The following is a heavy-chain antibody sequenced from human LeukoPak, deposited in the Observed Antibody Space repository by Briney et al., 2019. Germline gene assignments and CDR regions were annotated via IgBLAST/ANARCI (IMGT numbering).Heavy chain of an antibody. Sequence: SETLSLTCTVSGGSISSSSYYWGWIRQPPGKGLEWIGSIYYSGSTYYNPSLKSRVTISVDTSKNQFSLKLSSVTAADTAVYYCARAVQRSLIDYWGQGTLVTVSS. CDR1: GGSISSSSYY. D-gene: IGHD2-15*01. CDR3: ARAVQRSLIDY. CDR2: IYYSGST. J-gene: IGHJ4*02. V-gene: IGHV4-39*01.